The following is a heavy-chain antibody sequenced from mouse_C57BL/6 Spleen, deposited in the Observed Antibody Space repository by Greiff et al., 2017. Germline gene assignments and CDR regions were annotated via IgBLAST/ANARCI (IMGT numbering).Heavy chain of an antibody. Sequence: QVQLQQSGAELVKPGASVKISCKASGYAFSSYWMNWVKQRPGKGLEWIGQIYPGDGDTNYNGKFKGKATLTADKSSSTAYMQLSSLTSEDSAVYCCARSGVVARAMDYWGQGTSVTVSS. D-gene: IGHD1-1*01. CDR3: ARSGVVARAMDY. CDR2: IYPGDGDT. CDR1: GYAFSSYW. V-gene: IGHV1-80*01. J-gene: IGHJ4*01.